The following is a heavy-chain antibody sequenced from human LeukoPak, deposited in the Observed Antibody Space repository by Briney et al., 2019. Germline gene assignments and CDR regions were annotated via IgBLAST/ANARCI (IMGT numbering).Heavy chain of an antibody. J-gene: IGHJ4*02. D-gene: IGHD5-24*01. CDR3: AKDETRDGNNIGATDY. CDR2: YPYSGVVK. V-gene: IGHV3-30*18. Sequence: GTSLRLSCTASGYTFSDYGMHWVRQAPGKGLEWLSVYPYSGVVKFYADSVKGRFTISRDNSKNTLYLQMNSLRAEDTALYYCAKDETRDGNNIGATDYWGQGTLVTVSS. CDR1: GYTFSDYG.